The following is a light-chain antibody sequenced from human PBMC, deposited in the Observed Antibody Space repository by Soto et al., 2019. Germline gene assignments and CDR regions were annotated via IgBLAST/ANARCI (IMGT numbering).Light chain of an antibody. J-gene: IGLJ2*01. CDR1: SSNIGAGYD. CDR3: LSFDSSLSVV. CDR2: GNT. Sequence: QSVLTQPPSVSGAPGQRVTISCTGSSSNIGAGYDVHWYQQLPGRAPKLLLFGNTNRPSGVPDRFSGSKSGTSASLAITGLQAEYEADYYCLSFDSSLSVVFGGGTKVTVL. V-gene: IGLV1-40*01.